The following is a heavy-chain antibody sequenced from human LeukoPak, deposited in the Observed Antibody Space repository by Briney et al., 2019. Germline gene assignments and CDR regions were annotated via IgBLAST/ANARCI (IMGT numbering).Heavy chain of an antibody. CDR2: IKHDGSEK. D-gene: IGHD6-13*01. Sequence: GGSLRLSCAASGFTFSSYWMSWVRQAPGKGLESVANIKHDGSEKYYVDSVKGRFTISRDNAKNSLYLQMNSLRAEDTAIYYCARDFTAAAGFDYWGQGTLVTVSS. V-gene: IGHV3-7*01. J-gene: IGHJ4*02. CDR1: GFTFSSYW. CDR3: ARDFTAAAGFDY.